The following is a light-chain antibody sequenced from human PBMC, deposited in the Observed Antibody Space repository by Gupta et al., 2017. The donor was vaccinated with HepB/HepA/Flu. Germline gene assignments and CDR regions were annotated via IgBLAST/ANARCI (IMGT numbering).Light chain of an antibody. J-gene: IGKJ4*01. CDR1: QGITDY. V-gene: IGKV1-27*01. CDR2: AAS. CDR3: QNKNHSPGL. Sequence: DIQMTQSPSSLSASVRDRVTITCRASQGITDYLGWYQQKPGKAPKLLIYAASMVQSGVPSRFSGSGSGTDFTLTITSRQPEDVGTYYCQNKNHSPGLFGRGTKVDIK.